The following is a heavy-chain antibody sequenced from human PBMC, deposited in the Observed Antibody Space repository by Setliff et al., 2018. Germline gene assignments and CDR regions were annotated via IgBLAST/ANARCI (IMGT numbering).Heavy chain of an antibody. D-gene: IGHD2-21*01. J-gene: IGHJ4*02. CDR2: ISAYNGYI. CDR3: TRSRAPSVVLAADFDF. Sequence: ASVKVSCKASGYTFPSYGISWVRQAPGQGLEWMGWISAYNGYIIYEQKFQGRVTMTTDTSTSTAYMELRSLRSDDTAVYYCTRSRAPSVVLAADFDFWGQGTPGTVCS. CDR1: GYTFPSYG. V-gene: IGHV1-18*01.